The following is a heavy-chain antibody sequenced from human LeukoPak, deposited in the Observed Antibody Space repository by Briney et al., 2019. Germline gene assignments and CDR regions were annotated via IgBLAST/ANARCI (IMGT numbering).Heavy chain of an antibody. CDR3: ARHRRYSSGWYDWFDP. CDR2: IYYSGST. CDR1: GGSTSSYY. V-gene: IGHV4-59*08. J-gene: IGHJ5*02. D-gene: IGHD6-19*01. Sequence: SETLSLTCTVSGGSTSSYYWSWIRQPPGKGLEWIGYIYYSGSTNYNPSLKSRVTISVDTSKNQFSLKLSSVTAADTAVYYCARHRRYSSGWYDWFDPWGQGTLVTVSS.